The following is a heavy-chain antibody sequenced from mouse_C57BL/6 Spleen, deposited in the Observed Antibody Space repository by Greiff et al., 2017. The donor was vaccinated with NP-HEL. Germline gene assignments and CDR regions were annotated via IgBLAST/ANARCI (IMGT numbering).Heavy chain of an antibody. V-gene: IGHV1-52*01. CDR3: ARRENGSSYLWYFDV. D-gene: IGHD1-1*01. Sequence: QVQLQQPGAELVRPGSSVKLSCKASGYTFTSYWMHWVKQRPIQGLEWIGNIDPSDSETHYNQKFKDKATLTVDKSSSTAYMQLSSLTSEDSAVYYCARRENGSSYLWYFDVWGTGTTVTVSS. CDR1: GYTFTSYW. CDR2: IDPSDSET. J-gene: IGHJ1*03.